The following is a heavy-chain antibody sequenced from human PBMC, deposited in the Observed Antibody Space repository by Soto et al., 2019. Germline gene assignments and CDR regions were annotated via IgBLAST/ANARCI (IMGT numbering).Heavy chain of an antibody. CDR2: INPNSGDT. D-gene: IGHD3-10*01. Sequence: EASVKVACKASGYTFTAYCVQWVRQAPGQGLQWMGWINPNSGDTKYAQEFQGRVTLTRDTSISTVYMELSRLTSDDTAVYSCASDMEYHYVSGSGNVYGLWG. CDR1: GYTFTAYC. CDR3: ASDMEYHYVSGSGNVYGL. V-gene: IGHV1-2*02. J-gene: IGHJ2*01.